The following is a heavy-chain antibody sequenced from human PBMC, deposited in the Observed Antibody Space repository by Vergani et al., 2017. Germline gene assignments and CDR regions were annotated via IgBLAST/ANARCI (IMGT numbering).Heavy chain of an antibody. Sequence: VQLVESGGGVVQPGRSLRLSCAASGFTFSSYSMNWVRQAPGKGLEWASSISSSSSYIYYADSVKGRFTISRDNAKNSLYLQMNSLRAEDTAEYYCARDYGGSYLDAFDIWGQGTMVTVSS. V-gene: IGHV3-21*01. D-gene: IGHD1-26*01. CDR3: ARDYGGSYLDAFDI. CDR2: ISSSSSYI. J-gene: IGHJ3*02. CDR1: GFTFSSYS.